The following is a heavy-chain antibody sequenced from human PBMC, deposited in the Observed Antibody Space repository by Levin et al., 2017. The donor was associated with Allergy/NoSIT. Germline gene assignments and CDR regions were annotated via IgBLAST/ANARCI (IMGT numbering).Heavy chain of an antibody. CDR2: IYASADSM. CDR3: ARSSRGYGTFDS. V-gene: IGHV3-23*01. CDR1: GFTFNSYA. Sequence: QPGGSLRLSCAASGFTFNSYAMSWVRQAPGKGLEWVSAIYASADSMYYSDSVKGRFTISRDSSKNTLYLHMNSLRAEDTAVYYCARSSRGYGTFDSWGQGTLVTVSS. D-gene: IGHD5-12*01. J-gene: IGHJ4*02.